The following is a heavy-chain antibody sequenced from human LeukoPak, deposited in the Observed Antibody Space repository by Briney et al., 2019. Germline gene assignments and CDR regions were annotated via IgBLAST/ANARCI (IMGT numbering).Heavy chain of an antibody. J-gene: IGHJ4*02. CDR3: ARDVPDNYYDSSGYDDY. CDR2: IYYSGST. V-gene: IGHV4-39*07. CDR1: GVSISSSNSY. Sequence: SETLSLTCTVSGVSISSSNSYWGWIRQPPGKGLEWIGSIYYSGSTYYNPSLKSRVTISVDTSKNQFSLKLSSVTAADTAVYYCARDVPDNYYDSSGYDDYWGQGTLVTVSS. D-gene: IGHD3-22*01.